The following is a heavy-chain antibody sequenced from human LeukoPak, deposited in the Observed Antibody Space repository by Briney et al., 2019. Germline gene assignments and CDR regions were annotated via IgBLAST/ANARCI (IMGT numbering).Heavy chain of an antibody. CDR2: INPNSGGT. Sequence: ASVKVSCKASGYPFISYDINWVRQAPGQGLEWMGRINPNSGGTNYAQKFQGWVTMTRDTSISTAYMELSRLRSDDTAVYYCALRYLYGGMDVWGQGTTVTVSS. J-gene: IGHJ6*02. CDR1: GYPFISYD. D-gene: IGHD3-9*01. CDR3: ALRYLYGGMDV. V-gene: IGHV1-2*04.